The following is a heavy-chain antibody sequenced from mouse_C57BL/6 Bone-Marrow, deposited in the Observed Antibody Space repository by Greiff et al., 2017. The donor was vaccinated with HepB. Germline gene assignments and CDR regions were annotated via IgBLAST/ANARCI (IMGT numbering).Heavy chain of an antibody. CDR1: GYTFTSYW. J-gene: IGHJ1*03. CDR2: IDPNSGGT. CDR3: ARSVSSSYVDWYFDV. V-gene: IGHV1-72*01. D-gene: IGHD1-1*01. Sequence: QVQLQQPGAELVKPGASVKLSCKASGYTFTSYWMHWVKQRPGRGLEWIGRIDPNSGGTKYNEKFKSKATLTVDKPSSTAYMQLSSLTSEDSAVYYCARSVSSSYVDWYFDVWGTGTTVTVAS.